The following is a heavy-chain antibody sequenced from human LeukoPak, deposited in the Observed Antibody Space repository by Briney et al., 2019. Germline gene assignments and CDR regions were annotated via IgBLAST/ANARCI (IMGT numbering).Heavy chain of an antibody. CDR3: AREPPKSQSDYYYYYYMDV. CDR2: IYYSGST. V-gene: IGHV4-39*07. J-gene: IGHJ6*03. CDR1: GGSISSSSYY. Sequence: PSETLSLTCTVSGGSISSSSYYWGWIRQPPGKGLEWIVSIYYSGSTYYNPSLKSRVTISVDTSKNQFSLKLSSVTAADTAVYYCAREPPKSQSDYYYYYYMDVWGKGTTVTVSS.